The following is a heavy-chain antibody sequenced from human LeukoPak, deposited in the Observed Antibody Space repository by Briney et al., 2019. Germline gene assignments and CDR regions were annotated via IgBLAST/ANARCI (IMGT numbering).Heavy chain of an antibody. CDR2: ISGSGGST. CDR1: GSTFSTYA. Sequence: QSGGSLRLSCAASGSTFSTYATGWVRQAPGKGLEWVSAISGSGGSTYYADSVKGRFTISRDNSKNTLYLQMNSLRAEDTSIYFCAKALEQETVIALDSWGQGTLVTVSS. CDR3: AKALEQETVIALDS. D-gene: IGHD6-13*01. J-gene: IGHJ4*02. V-gene: IGHV3-23*01.